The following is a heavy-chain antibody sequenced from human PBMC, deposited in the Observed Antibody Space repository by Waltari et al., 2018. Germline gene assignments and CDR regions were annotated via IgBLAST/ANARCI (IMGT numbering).Heavy chain of an antibody. CDR3: ARDRVGIVVVVAATQSHDAFDI. Sequence: QVQLVQSGAEVKKPGSSVKVSCKASGGTFSSYTISWVRQAPGQGLEWMGRIIPILGIANYEQKFQGSVTMTADKSTSTGYMELSSLRSEDTAVYYCARDRVGIVVVVAATQSHDAFDIWGQGTMVTVSS. V-gene: IGHV1-69*08. D-gene: IGHD2-15*01. CDR1: GGTFSSYT. CDR2: IIPILGIA. J-gene: IGHJ3*02.